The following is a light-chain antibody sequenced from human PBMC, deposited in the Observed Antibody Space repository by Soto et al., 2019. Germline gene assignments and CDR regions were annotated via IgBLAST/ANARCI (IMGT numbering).Light chain of an antibody. CDR2: AAS. CDR1: QSISRF. J-gene: IGKJ1*01. Sequence: DIQMTQSPSSLSASVGDRVTITCRASQSISRFLNWYQQKPGKAPKLLIYAASNLQSGVPSRFTGSGSGTDFTLTISSLQPEDFAHYYCQQSDSTPRTFGQGTKVDIK. CDR3: QQSDSTPRT. V-gene: IGKV1-39*01.